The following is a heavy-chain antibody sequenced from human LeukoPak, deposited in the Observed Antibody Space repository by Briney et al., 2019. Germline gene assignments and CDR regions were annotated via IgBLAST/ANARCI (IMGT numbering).Heavy chain of an antibody. Sequence: PGGSLRLSCAASGFTFRSHWMHWVRQAPGKGLEWVANIKQDGSEKYYVDSVKGRFTMSRDTAKNSLYLQMNSLRAEDTAVYYCARESRGYDILTGKYQRRYYSYYMDVWGEGTTVTVSS. CDR1: GFTFRSHW. V-gene: IGHV3-7*01. CDR2: IKQDGSEK. J-gene: IGHJ6*03. CDR3: ARESRGYDILTGKYQRRYYSYYMDV. D-gene: IGHD3-9*01.